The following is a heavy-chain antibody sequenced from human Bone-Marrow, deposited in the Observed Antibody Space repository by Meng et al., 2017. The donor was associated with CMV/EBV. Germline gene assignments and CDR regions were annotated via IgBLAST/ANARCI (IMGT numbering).Heavy chain of an antibody. CDR1: GGTFSSYA. Sequence: SVKVSCKASGGTFSSYAISWVRQAPGQGLEWMGGIIPIFGTANYAQKFQGRVTITTDESTSTAYMELSSLRSEDTAVYYCASFCSSTSCYTRWFDPWGQGTLVTVSS. D-gene: IGHD2-2*02. J-gene: IGHJ5*02. V-gene: IGHV1-69*05. CDR2: IIPIFGTA. CDR3: ASFCSSTSCYTRWFDP.